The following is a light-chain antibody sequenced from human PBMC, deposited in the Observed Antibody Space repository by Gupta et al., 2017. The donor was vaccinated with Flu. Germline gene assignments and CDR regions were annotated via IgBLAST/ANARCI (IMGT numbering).Light chain of an antibody. J-gene: IGLJ1*01. V-gene: IGLV1-44*01. CDR1: CSKNECGN. Sequence: SVTNTCTRSCSKNECGNVNWSQQHPGPAPTLIIFINEESNRGVPNRVCGSKSGSADSLAMSGRETEDEDGYYCETWDDSINDYVFGSGTKVTVL. CDR3: ETWDDSINDYV. CDR2: INE.